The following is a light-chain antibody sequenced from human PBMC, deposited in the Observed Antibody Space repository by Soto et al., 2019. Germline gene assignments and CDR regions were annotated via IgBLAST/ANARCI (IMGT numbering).Light chain of an antibody. V-gene: IGLV6-57*04. CDR3: QSYDSTNRV. Sequence: NFMLTQPHSVSESPGKTVTISCTRSSGSFASHYVQWYQQRPGSAPTTVIYDDSRRPSGVPDRFSGSIDSSSNSASLTISGLKTEDEADYYCQSYDSTNRVFGGGTKLTVL. CDR2: DDS. J-gene: IGLJ3*02. CDR1: SGSFASHY.